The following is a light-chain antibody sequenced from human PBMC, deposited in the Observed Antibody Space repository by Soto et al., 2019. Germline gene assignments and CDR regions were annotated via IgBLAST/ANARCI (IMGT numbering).Light chain of an antibody. CDR2: GAS. J-gene: IGKJ4*01. CDR1: QSVSSN. V-gene: IGKV3-15*01. CDR3: QQYIRWPLT. Sequence: EIVMSQSPAPLSVSPRERATLSCRASQSVSSNLAWYQQKPGQAPSLLIYGASTRATGTPGRFSGSGSGTEFTLTISSLQSEDFAVYYCQQYIRWPLTFGGGTKVDIK.